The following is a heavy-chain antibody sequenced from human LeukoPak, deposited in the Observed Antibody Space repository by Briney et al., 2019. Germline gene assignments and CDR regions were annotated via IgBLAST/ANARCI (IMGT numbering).Heavy chain of an antibody. CDR1: GFSFSSYA. CDR3: AKGVSGWPYYFDH. J-gene: IGHJ4*02. CDR2: IGGTDGST. Sequence: GGSLRLPCAASGFSFSSYAMSWVRQAPGKGLEWVSAIGGTDGSTYYADSVKGRFTISRDNSNNMVYLQMDSLRAEDTAVYFCAKGVSGWPYYFDHWGQGTLVPVSS. V-gene: IGHV3-23*01. D-gene: IGHD6-19*01.